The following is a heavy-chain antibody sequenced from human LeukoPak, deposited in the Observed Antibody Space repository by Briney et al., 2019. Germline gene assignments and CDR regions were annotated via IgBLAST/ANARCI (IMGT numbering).Heavy chain of an antibody. Sequence: GASVKVSCKASGGTFSSYAISWVRQAPGQGLEWMGGIIPIFGTTNYAQKFQGRVTITTDESTSTAYMELSSLRSEDTAVYYCARAAGDFWSGYRYYYYYMDVWGKGTTVTVSS. D-gene: IGHD3-3*01. CDR3: ARAAGDFWSGYRYYYYYMDV. CDR2: IIPIFGTT. CDR1: GGTFSSYA. J-gene: IGHJ6*03. V-gene: IGHV1-69*05.